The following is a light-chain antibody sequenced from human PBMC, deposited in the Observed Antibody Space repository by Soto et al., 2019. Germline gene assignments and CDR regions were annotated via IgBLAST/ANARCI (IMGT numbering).Light chain of an antibody. CDR3: QQYNKWPPWT. CDR1: QSVGSN. CDR2: DAS. J-gene: IGKJ1*01. Sequence: EIVMTQSPATLSVSPGERAALSCRASQSVGSNLAWYQQKPGQAPRLLIYDASTRATGIPARFSGSRSGTQFTLTISSLQSEDFAVYYCQQYNKWPPWTFGQGTKVEIK. V-gene: IGKV3-15*01.